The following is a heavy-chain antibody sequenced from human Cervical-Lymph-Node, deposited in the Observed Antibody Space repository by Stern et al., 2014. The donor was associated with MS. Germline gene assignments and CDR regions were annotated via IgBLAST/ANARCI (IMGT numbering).Heavy chain of an antibody. CDR2: VLPVFTTP. Sequence: QVQLMQSGAEVKKPGSSVKVSCKVSGGTFSSYAVSWVRQAPGQGLEWMGGVLPVFTTPNYAQNFQGRVTVTADESTSTVYMELSNLTSEDTAMYYCARETRSGYNFDYWGQGALVTVSS. V-gene: IGHV1-69*01. D-gene: IGHD5-24*01. CDR1: GGTFSSYA. CDR3: ARETRSGYNFDY. J-gene: IGHJ4*02.